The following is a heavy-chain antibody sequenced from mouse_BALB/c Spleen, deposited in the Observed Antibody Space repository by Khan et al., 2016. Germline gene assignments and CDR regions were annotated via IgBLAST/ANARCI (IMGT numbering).Heavy chain of an antibody. CDR2: ISSSGST. J-gene: IGHJ4*01. CDR3: ARDGSRYNYAMDY. D-gene: IGHD2-3*01. V-gene: IGHV3-2*02. Sequence: EVQLLETGPGLVKPSQSLSLTCTVTGYSITSDYAWNWIRQFPGNKLEWMGYISSSGSTNYNPALKSRISITRETSKNQFFLQLNSVTTEDTATXYCARDGSRYNYAMDYWGQGTSVTVSS. CDR1: GYSITSDYA.